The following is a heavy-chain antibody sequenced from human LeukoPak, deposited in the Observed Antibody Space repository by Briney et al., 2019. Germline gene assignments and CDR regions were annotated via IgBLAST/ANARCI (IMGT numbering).Heavy chain of an antibody. D-gene: IGHD2-2*01. CDR1: GFTFSSYS. V-gene: IGHV3-21*01. CDR3: ARPILGYCSSTSCPPFDY. J-gene: IGHJ4*02. Sequence: PGGSLRLSCAASGFTFSSYSMNWVRQAPGKGLEWVSSISSSSSYTYFADSVKGRFTISRDNAKNSLYLQMNSLRAEDTAVYYCARPILGYCSSTSCPPFDYWGQGTLVTVSS. CDR2: ISSSSSYT.